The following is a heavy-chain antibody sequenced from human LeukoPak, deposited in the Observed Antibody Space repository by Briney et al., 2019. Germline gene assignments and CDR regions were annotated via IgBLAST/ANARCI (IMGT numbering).Heavy chain of an antibody. CDR2: ISGSGGST. J-gene: IGHJ2*01. D-gene: IGHD5-24*01. CDR1: GFTFSSYA. Sequence: PGGSLRLSCAASGFTFSSYAMSWVRQAPGKGLEWVSAISGSGGSTYYADSVKGRFTISRDNSKNTLYLQMNSLRAEDTAVYYCAGSPPAVEMAPSLFYWYFDLWGRGTLVTVSS. CDR3: AGSPPAVEMAPSLFYWYFDL. V-gene: IGHV3-23*01.